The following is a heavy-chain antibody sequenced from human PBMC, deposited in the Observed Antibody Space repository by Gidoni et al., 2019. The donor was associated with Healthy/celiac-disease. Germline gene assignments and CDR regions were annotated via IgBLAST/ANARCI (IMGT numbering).Heavy chain of an antibody. J-gene: IGHJ4*02. CDR3: ARDRGDIAAAGTGIGLLDY. V-gene: IGHV1-69*04. Sequence: QVQLVQSGAEGKTPGSSVKVSRKSHGGTFSSYAISRVRQAPGQGLEWMGRIIPILGIADYAQKFKGRVTITADKSTSTAYMELSSLRSEDTAVYYCARDRGDIAAAGTGIGLLDYWGQGTLVTVSS. CDR2: IIPILGIA. CDR1: GGTFSSYA. D-gene: IGHD6-13*01.